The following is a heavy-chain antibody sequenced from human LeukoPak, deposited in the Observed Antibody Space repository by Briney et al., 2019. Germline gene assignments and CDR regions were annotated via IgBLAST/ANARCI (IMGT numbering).Heavy chain of an antibody. CDR1: GDTLTELS. J-gene: IGHJ4*01. Sequence: ASVKVSCKVSGDTLTELSMHWVRQAPGKGLEWMGGFDPKEGERVYAQNFQGRFTMTEDTSSGTAYMELNSLRSEDTAVYYCTTREIVVEPAETSLVRGVLWRSDFWGHGTLVTVSS. D-gene: IGHD3-10*01. CDR3: TTREIVVEPAETSLVRGVLWRSDF. V-gene: IGHV1-24*01. CDR2: FDPKEGER.